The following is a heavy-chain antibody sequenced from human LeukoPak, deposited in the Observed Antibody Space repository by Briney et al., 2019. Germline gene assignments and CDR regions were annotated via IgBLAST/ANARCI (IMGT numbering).Heavy chain of an antibody. CDR1: GFSFSRYG. V-gene: IGHV3-30*03. J-gene: IGHJ4*02. D-gene: IGHD1-1*01. CDR3: ARGRDDERSFDY. CDR2: ISYDGSNK. Sequence: GGSLRLSCAASGFSFSRYGMHWVRQAPGKGLEWVAVISYDGSNKYYADSVKGRFTISRDNSKNTLYLQMNSLRAEDTAVYYCARGRDDERSFDYWGQGTLVTVSS.